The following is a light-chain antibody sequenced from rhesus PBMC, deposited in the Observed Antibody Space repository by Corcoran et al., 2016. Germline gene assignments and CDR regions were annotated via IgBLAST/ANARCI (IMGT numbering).Light chain of an antibody. CDR2: KAS. J-gene: IGKJ4*01. Sequence: DIQMTQSPSSLSASVGDTVTITCRASQGISSWLAWYQQKAGKAPKLLIYKASSGQSGVPSRFSGSGSGTDFTLTVSSLQSEDFATYYCQQYSSRPLTFGGGTKVEIK. CDR1: QGISSW. V-gene: IGKV1-22*01. CDR3: QQYSSRPLT.